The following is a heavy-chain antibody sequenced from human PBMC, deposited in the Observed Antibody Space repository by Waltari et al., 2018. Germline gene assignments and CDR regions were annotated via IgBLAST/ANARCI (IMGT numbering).Heavy chain of an antibody. CDR1: GYIFTNYD. Sequence: QVQLVQSGAEVTIPGASVTVSCKASGYIFTNYDITWVRQATGQGLQWMEWMNPNSGSAGQAETFYGRVTFTRSTSINTAYMELTGLTSEDTAIYYCARGYWGGNPYHYDMDVWGQGTTVTVSS. D-gene: IGHD3-10*01. CDR2: MNPNSGSA. J-gene: IGHJ6*02. CDR3: ARGYWGGNPYHYDMDV. V-gene: IGHV1-8*01.